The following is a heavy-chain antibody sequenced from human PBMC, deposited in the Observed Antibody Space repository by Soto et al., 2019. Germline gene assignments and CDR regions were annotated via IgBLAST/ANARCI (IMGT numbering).Heavy chain of an antibody. CDR2: INAGNGNT. J-gene: IGHJ6*02. CDR1: GYTFTSYA. D-gene: IGHD2-2*01. CDR3: AAPGYCSSTSCREVDYYYGMDV. V-gene: IGHV1-3*01. Sequence: ASVKVSCKASGYTFTSYAMHWVSQAPGQRLEWMGWINAGNGNTKYSQKFQGRVTITRDTSASTAYMELSSLRSEDTAVYYCAAPGYCSSTSCREVDYYYGMDVWGQGTTVTVSS.